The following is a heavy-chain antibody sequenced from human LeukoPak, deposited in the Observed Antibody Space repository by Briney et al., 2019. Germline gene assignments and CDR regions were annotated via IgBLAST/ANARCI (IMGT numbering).Heavy chain of an antibody. D-gene: IGHD6-19*01. V-gene: IGHV3-30*18. J-gene: IGHJ4*02. CDR3: AKDPSSGSTSFDY. Sequence: GGSLRLSCAASGFTFSSYGMHWVRQAPGKGLEWVAVISYDGSNKYYADSVKGRFTISRDNSKNTLYLQMNSLRAEDTAVYYCAKDPSSGSTSFDYWGQGTRVTVSS. CDR2: ISYDGSNK. CDR1: GFTFSSYG.